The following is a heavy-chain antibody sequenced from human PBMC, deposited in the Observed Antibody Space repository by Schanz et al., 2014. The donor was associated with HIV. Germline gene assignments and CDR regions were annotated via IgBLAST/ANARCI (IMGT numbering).Heavy chain of an antibody. J-gene: IGHJ4*02. D-gene: IGHD2-8*01. CDR2: IKQDGSEK. CDR3: AREPLPGNGLYFDY. CDR1: GFTLSSYW. V-gene: IGHV3-7*01. Sequence: EEQLVESGGGLVQPGGSLRLSCAASGFTLSSYWMSWVRQAPGKGLEWVANIKQDGSEKYYVDSVKGRFTISRDNGKNSLYLQMASLRDDDTAVYYCAREPLPGNGLYFDYGGQGALVTVSS.